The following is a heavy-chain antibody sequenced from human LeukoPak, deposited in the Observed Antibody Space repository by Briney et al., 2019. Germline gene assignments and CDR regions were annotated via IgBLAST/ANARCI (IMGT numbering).Heavy chain of an antibody. D-gene: IGHD3-10*01. CDR2: INQDGSET. CDR1: GFTFSDYW. V-gene: IGHV3-7*01. CDR3: ARDMVRRYYYGMDV. J-gene: IGHJ6*02. Sequence: PGGSLRLSCAASGFTFSDYWMSWVRQAPGKGLEWVANINQDGSETYYVDSVEGRFTISRDNAKNSLCLQTNSLRAEDTAVYYCARDMVRRYYYGMDVWGQGTTVTVSS.